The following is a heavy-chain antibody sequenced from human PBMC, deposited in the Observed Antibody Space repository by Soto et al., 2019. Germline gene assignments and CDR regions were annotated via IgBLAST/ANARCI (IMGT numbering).Heavy chain of an antibody. CDR2: IVVGSGNT. CDR3: AAGTGGTGITIFGVVKEGRKGPQKRSHYYYGMDV. J-gene: IGHJ6*02. V-gene: IGHV1-58*01. Sequence: ASVKVSCKASGFTFTSSAVQWVRQARGQRLEWIGWIVVGSGNTNYAQKFQERVTITRDMSTSTAYMELSSLRSEDTAVYYCAAGTGGTGITIFGVVKEGRKGPQKRSHYYYGMDVWGQGTTVTVSS. D-gene: IGHD3-3*01. CDR1: GFTFTSSA.